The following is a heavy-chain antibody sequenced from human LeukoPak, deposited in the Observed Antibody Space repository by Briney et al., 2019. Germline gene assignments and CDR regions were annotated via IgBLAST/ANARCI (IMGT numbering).Heavy chain of an antibody. CDR3: AKDSGYSYGTLDY. CDR2: IWYDGSNK. D-gene: IGHD5-18*01. V-gene: IGHV3-33*06. CDR1: GFTFSSYG. J-gene: IGHJ4*02. Sequence: GGSLRLSCAASGFTFSSYGMHWVHQAPGKGLEWVAVIWYDGSNKYYADSVKGRFTTSRDNSKNTLYLQMNSLRAEDTAVYYCAKDSGYSYGTLDYWGQGTLVTVSS.